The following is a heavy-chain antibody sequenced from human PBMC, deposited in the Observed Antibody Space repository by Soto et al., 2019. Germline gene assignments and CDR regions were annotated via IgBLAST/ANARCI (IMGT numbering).Heavy chain of an antibody. J-gene: IGHJ6*02. CDR1: GFTFSSYG. CDR2: ISYDGSNK. D-gene: IGHD5-12*01. Sequence: GESLKISCAASGFTFSSYGMHWVRQAPGKGLEWVAVISYDGSNKYYADSVKGRFTISRDNSKNTLYLQMNSLRAEDTAVYYCAKGNSGYDYYYYYGMDVWGQGTTVTVSS. CDR3: AKGNSGYDYYYYYGMDV. V-gene: IGHV3-30*18.